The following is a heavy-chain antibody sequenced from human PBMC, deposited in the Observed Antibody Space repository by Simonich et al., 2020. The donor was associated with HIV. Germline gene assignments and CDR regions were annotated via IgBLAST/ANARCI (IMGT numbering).Heavy chain of an antibody. CDR2: INHSGST. D-gene: IGHD3-10*01. CDR1: GGSFSSYY. Sequence: QVQLEQWGAGLLKPSETLSLTCAVSGGSFSSYYWSWIRPPPGKGLEWIGEINHSGSTDYNQSLKSRFTISVDTSKNQFSLNLSSVTAADTAVYYCARRGGFHFDYWGQGTLVTVSS. J-gene: IGHJ4*02. V-gene: IGHV4-34*01. CDR3: ARRGGFHFDY.